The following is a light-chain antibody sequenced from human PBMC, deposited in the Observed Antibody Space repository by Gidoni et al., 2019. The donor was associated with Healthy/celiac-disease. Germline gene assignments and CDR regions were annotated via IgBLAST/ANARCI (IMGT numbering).Light chain of an antibody. Sequence: SSELTQDPAVSVALGQTVRITCQGDSLRSYYASWYQQQPGQAPVLVIYGKNNRPSGIPDRFSGSSSGNTASLTITGAQVEDEADYYCNSRDSSGNHLVFGGGTKLTVL. J-gene: IGLJ3*02. CDR1: SLRSYY. CDR3: NSRDSSGNHLV. CDR2: GKN. V-gene: IGLV3-19*01.